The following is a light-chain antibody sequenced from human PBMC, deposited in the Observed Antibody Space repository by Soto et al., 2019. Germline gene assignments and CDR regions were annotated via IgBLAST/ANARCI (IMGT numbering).Light chain of an antibody. J-gene: IGLJ1*01. V-gene: IGLV1-47*01. CDR2: RNN. CDR1: SSNIGSNY. CDR3: AAWDDSLRGYV. Sequence: QSVLTQPPSASGTPGQRVTISCSGSSSNIGSNYVYWYQQLPGTAPKLHIYRNNQRPSGVPDRFSGSKSGTSASQAISGLRSEDEADYYCAAWDDSLRGYVFGPGTKLTVL.